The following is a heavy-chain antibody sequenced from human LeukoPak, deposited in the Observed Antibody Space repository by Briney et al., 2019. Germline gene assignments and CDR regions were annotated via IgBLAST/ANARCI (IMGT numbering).Heavy chain of an antibody. Sequence: GGSLILSCVASGFTFSFFGMHWVRQAPARGLEWVALILYDNKYYIDSVKGRFTISRDNSKNTLYLQMDSLRAEDTAVYYCARYCSGACYSGVDYWGQGTLVTVPS. J-gene: IGHJ4*02. CDR3: ARYCSGACYSGVDY. CDR2: ILYDNK. V-gene: IGHV3-33*05. D-gene: IGHD2-21*01. CDR1: GFTFSFFG.